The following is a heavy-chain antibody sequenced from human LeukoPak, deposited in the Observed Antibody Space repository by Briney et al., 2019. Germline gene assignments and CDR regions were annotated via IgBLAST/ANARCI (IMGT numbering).Heavy chain of an antibody. V-gene: IGHV3-30*02. Sequence: GGSLRLSCAASGFTFNNFGMHWARQAPGKGLEWVAFIRYDGTNEFYADSVKGRFTISRDNAKNPLILQTSSLTVADTGIYYCARDGSPNYGYYAFFDNWGQGTLVTVSS. CDR1: GFTFNNFG. J-gene: IGHJ4*02. CDR3: ARDGSPNYGYYAFFDN. CDR2: IRYDGTNE. D-gene: IGHD1-26*01.